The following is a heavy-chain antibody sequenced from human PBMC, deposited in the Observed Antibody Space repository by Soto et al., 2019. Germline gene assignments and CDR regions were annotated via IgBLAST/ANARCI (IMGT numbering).Heavy chain of an antibody. CDR2: IYYSGST. J-gene: IGHJ4*02. CDR1: GGSISSSSSY. CDR3: AGERLRFLEWLHYFDY. D-gene: IGHD3-3*01. Sequence: QLQLQESGPGLVKPSETLSLTCTVSGGSISSSSSYWGWIRQPPGKGLEWIGSIYYSGSTYYNPSLKSRVTISVDTSKNQFSLKLSSVTAADTAVYYCAGERLRFLEWLHYFDYWGQGTLVTVSS. V-gene: IGHV4-39*01.